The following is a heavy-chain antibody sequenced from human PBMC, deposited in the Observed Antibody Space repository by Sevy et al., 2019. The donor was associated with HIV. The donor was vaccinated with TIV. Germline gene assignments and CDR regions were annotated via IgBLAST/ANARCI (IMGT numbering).Heavy chain of an antibody. D-gene: IGHD3-10*01. J-gene: IGHJ3*02. Sequence: GGSLRLSCAASGITFSSYAVSWVRQAPGKGLEWVSGISAGGGRTYHADSVKGRFTMSGDKSKNTLYLQMNSLTAEDTAVYYCASLLTQDPFDIWGQGTMVTVSS. V-gene: IGHV3-23*01. CDR3: ASLLTQDPFDI. CDR1: GITFSSYA. CDR2: ISAGGGRT.